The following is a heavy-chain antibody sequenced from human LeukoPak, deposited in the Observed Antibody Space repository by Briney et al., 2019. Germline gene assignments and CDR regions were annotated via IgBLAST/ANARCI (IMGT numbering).Heavy chain of an antibody. Sequence: GGSLRLSCAASGFTFSSYPMSWVRQAPGKGLEWVSGISESGGYTVNADSVKGRFTISRDNSKKTLYLQMNSLRAEDTAVYYCARPRERRYFDYWGQGTLVTVSS. CDR2: ISESGGYT. CDR3: ARPRERRYFDY. J-gene: IGHJ4*02. V-gene: IGHV3-23*01. D-gene: IGHD1-1*01. CDR1: GFTFSSYP.